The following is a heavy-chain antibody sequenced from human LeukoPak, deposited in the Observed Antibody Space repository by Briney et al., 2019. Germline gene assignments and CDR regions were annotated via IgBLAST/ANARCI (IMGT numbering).Heavy chain of an antibody. CDR2: ISDDGSRQ. Sequence: QPWGSLRLSCAATGFTFINYAIHCGRQAPGKGLEWVAFISDDGSRQHYADSVKGRFTISRDNSKNTLNLQMHSLRAEDTAVYYCVKDRTGTYTLDYWGQGPLVPVSS. J-gene: IGHJ4*02. V-gene: IGHV3-30-3*01. CDR3: VKDRTGTYTLDY. CDR1: GFTFINYA. D-gene: IGHD3-10*01.